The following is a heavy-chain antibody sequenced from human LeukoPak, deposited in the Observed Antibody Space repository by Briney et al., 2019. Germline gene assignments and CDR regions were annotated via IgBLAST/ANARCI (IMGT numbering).Heavy chain of an antibody. CDR3: ATPRRHIAAADPRRFDL. J-gene: IGHJ2*01. V-gene: IGHV4-30-2*01. CDR1: GGSISSGGYY. Sequence: KSSQTLSLTCTVSGGSISSGGYYWSWIRQPPGKGLEWIGYIYHSGSTNYNPSLKSRVTISVDTSKNQFSLKLSSVTAADTAVYYCATPRRHIAAADPRRFDLWGRGTLVTVSS. CDR2: IYHSGST. D-gene: IGHD6-13*01.